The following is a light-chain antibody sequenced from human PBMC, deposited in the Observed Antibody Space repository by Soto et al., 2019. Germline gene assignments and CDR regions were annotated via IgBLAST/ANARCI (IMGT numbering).Light chain of an antibody. CDR2: DVS. V-gene: IGLV2-14*01. CDR3: SSYTSSSTLV. J-gene: IGLJ2*01. CDR1: SSDVGGYNY. Sequence: QSALTQPASVSGSPGQSITISCTGTSSDVGGYNYVSWYQQHPGKAPKLMIYDVSNRPSGVSNRFSASKSANTASLTISGLPAEDAADYYCSSYTSSSTLVFGGGTKLTVL.